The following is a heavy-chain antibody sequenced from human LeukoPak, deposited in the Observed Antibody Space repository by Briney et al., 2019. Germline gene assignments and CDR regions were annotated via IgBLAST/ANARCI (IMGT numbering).Heavy chain of an antibody. CDR3: ARLGVTGTAADY. CDR1: ESTFSDCW. J-gene: IGHJ4*02. CDR2: IYPGDSDT. V-gene: IGHV5-51*01. Sequence: GESLKISCKGSESTFSDCWIGWVRQTAGRGLEWMAMIYPGDSDTKYSPSFQGQVTISADESISTAYLQWSGLKASDTAMYYCARLGVTGTAADYWGQGTPVTVSS. D-gene: IGHD6-19*01.